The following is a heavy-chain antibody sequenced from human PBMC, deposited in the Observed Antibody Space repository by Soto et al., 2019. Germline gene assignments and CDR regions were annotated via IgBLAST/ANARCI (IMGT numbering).Heavy chain of an antibody. CDR2: IDPSDSYT. CDR3: ATYCSGGSCYGYYGMDV. D-gene: IGHD2-15*01. J-gene: IGHJ6*02. Sequence: PGESLKISCKGSGYSFTSYWISWVRQMPGKGLEWMGRIDPSDSYTNYSPSFQGHVTISADKSISTAYLQWSSLKASDTAMYYCATYCSGGSCYGYYGMDVWGQGTTVTVSS. V-gene: IGHV5-10-1*01. CDR1: GYSFTSYW.